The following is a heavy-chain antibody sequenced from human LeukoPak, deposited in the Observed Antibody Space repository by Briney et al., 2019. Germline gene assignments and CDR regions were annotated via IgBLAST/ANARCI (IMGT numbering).Heavy chain of an antibody. CDR2: IYFGGST. CDR1: GGSISDSTYY. V-gene: IGHV4-39*01. Sequence: SETLSLTCSVSGGSISDSTYYWAWIRQPPGKGLEWIGYIYFGGSTYYNPSLKSRVTISVDTSENQFPLKVNSVTAADTAIYYCATPGRIAVAGQFDYWGQGTLVSVSS. J-gene: IGHJ4*02. CDR3: ATPGRIAVAGQFDY. D-gene: IGHD6-19*01.